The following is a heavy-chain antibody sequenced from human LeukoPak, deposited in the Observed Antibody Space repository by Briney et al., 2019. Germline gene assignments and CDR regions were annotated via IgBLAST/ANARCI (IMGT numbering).Heavy chain of an antibody. V-gene: IGHV3-23*01. J-gene: IGHJ4*02. Sequence: GGSLRLSCAASGFTFDSYALTWVRQAPGKGLEWVSTITASGSSRDYADSVRGRFTISRDNSRSTLYLHMNSLRAEDTAFYYCAKDRDSSGWYPLFDYWGQGTLVSVSS. CDR1: GFTFDSYA. D-gene: IGHD6-13*01. CDR3: AKDRDSSGWYPLFDY. CDR2: ITASGSSR.